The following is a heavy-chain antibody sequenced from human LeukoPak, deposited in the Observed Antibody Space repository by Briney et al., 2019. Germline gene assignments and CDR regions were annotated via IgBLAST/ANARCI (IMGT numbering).Heavy chain of an antibody. Sequence: ASVKVSCKASGYTFTGYYMHWVRQAPGQGLEWMGWINPNSGGTNYAQKFQGWVTMTRDTSISTAYMELSRLRSDDTAVYYCSRAMVQGVNWFDPGGQGTLVTVSS. CDR3: SRAMVQGVNWFDP. CDR1: GYTFTGYY. CDR2: INPNSGGT. V-gene: IGHV1-2*04. J-gene: IGHJ5*02. D-gene: IGHD3-10*01.